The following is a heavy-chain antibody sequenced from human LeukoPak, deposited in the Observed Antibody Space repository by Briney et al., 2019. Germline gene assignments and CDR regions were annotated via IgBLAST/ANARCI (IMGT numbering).Heavy chain of an antibody. V-gene: IGHV1-46*01. CDR1: GYTFTSYY. D-gene: IGHD3-22*01. J-gene: IGHJ4*02. CDR3: ARAGDSSGYYYYFDY. Sequence: ASVKVSCKASGYTFTSYYMHWVRQAPGQGLKWMGIINPSGGSTSYAQKFQGRVTMTRDTSTSTVYMELSNLRSEDTAVYYCARAGDSSGYYYYFDYWGQGTLVTVSS. CDR2: INPSGGST.